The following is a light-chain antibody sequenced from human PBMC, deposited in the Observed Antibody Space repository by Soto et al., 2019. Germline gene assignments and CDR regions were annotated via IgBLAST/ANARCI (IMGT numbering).Light chain of an antibody. V-gene: IGKV1-39*01. J-gene: IGKJ4*01. CDR2: AAS. CDR1: QSISSY. Sequence: IQLTQSPSPLSASVGDRSTITCRASQSISSYLNWYQQKPGKAPKLLIYAASSLQSGVPSRFSGSGSGTDFTLTISSLQPEDFATYSCQQSYSTPLTFGGGTKVDIK. CDR3: QQSYSTPLT.